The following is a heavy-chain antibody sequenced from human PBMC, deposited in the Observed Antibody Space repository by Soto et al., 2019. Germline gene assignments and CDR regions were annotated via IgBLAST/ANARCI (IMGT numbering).Heavy chain of an antibody. D-gene: IGHD3-22*01. Sequence: GGSLRLSCAASGFTFSSYAMSWVRQAPGKGLEWVSAISGSGGSTYYADYVKGRFTISRDNSKKTLYLQMNSLRPEDTAVYYCATLWGGIMYYYDSSGSNGAAFDTWGQGTMVTVSS. CDR3: ATLWGGIMYYYDSSGSNGAAFDT. CDR2: ISGSGGST. V-gene: IGHV3-23*01. CDR1: GFTFSSYA. J-gene: IGHJ3*02.